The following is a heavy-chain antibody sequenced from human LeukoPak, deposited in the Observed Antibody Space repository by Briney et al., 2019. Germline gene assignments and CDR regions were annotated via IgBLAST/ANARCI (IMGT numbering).Heavy chain of an antibody. Sequence: PSEALSLTCTVSLDSTASNFWSWVRQPPGKGLEWIGEIHRSGSPNYNPSLQSRVTISIDRSRNQIALELSSVTAADTAVYYCAREILGGFNPGAYWGQGTLVTVSS. J-gene: IGHJ4*02. CDR3: AREILGGFNPGAY. CDR2: IHRSGSP. V-gene: IGHV4-4*02. CDR1: LDSTASNF. D-gene: IGHD1-14*01.